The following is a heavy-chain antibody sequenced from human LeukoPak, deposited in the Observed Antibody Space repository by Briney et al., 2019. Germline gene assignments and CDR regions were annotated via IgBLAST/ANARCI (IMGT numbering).Heavy chain of an antibody. V-gene: IGHV3-21*01. CDR3: ARGLGSSNYDVGNL. J-gene: IGHJ5*02. CDR2: ISGSSVYI. Sequence: GGSLRLSCAASGFTFSTYAMSWVRQAPGKGLEWVSAISGSSVYIYYADSVRGRFTISRDNAKNSLFLQMNSLRADDTAVYYCARGLGSSNYDVGNLWGQGTLVSVSS. CDR1: GFTFSTYA. D-gene: IGHD3-10*02.